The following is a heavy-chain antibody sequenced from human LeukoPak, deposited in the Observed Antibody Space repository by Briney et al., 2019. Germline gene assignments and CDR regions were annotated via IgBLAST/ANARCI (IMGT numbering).Heavy chain of an antibody. CDR2: IDPSDCYT. CDR1: GYXFPSYW. D-gene: IGHD3-3*01. J-gene: IGHJ5*02. V-gene: IGHV5-10-1*01. CDR3: ARHPPYYDFWRAPIRFDP. Sequence: GEDPHTPFHGFGYXFPSYWIKWVRPMPGEGGEWRGRIDPSDCYTNYSPSFQGNVTISASKSISTAHLQCTSLKASDTAMYYCARHPPYYDFWRAPIRFDPWGQGTLVTVSS.